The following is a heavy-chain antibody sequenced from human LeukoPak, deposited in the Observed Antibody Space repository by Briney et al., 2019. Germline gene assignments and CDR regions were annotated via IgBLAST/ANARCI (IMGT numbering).Heavy chain of an antibody. CDR3: ARDLAKDYDSLTGYDY. D-gene: IGHD3-9*01. Sequence: GGSLRLSCAASALTFSDYYMSWIRPAPGEGLGWVSYIISSSSYTNYADSVKGRSTISRDNAKNSLYLQMNSLRVEDTAVYYCARDLAKDYDSLTGYDYWGQGTLVTVSS. CDR1: ALTFSDYY. CDR2: IISSSSYT. J-gene: IGHJ4*02. V-gene: IGHV3-11*06.